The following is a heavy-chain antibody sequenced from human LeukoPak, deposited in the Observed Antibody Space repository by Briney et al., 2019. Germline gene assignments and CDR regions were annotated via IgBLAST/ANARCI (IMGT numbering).Heavy chain of an antibody. CDR2: IIPIFGTA. J-gene: IGHJ4*02. Sequence: GASVKVSCKASGGTFSSYAISWVRQAPGQGLEWMGGIIPIFGTANYAPKFQGRVTITADESTSTAYMELSSLRSEDTAVYYCARARAPATVGYCSGGSCYEDNWGQGTLVTVSS. D-gene: IGHD2-15*01. V-gene: IGHV1-69*13. CDR3: ARARAPATVGYCSGGSCYEDN. CDR1: GGTFSSYA.